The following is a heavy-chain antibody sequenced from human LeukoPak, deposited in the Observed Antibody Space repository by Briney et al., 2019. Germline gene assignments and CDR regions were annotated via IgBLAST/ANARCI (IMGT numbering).Heavy chain of an antibody. CDR3: AKSRVEVAGTGGFDT. CDR1: GFTFAIYH. Sequence: PGGSLRLSCAASGFTFAIYHMSWVRQAPGKGLEWVATTRGDGAYYADSVKGRFTISRDDSENTVYVQMNSLRAEDTAVYYCAKSRVEVAGTGGFDTWGQGTLVAVSS. J-gene: IGHJ3*02. CDR2: TRGDGA. D-gene: IGHD2-8*02. V-gene: IGHV3-23*01.